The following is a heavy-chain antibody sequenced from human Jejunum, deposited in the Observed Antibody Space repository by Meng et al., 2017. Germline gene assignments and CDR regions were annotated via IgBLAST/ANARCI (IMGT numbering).Heavy chain of an antibody. CDR1: GGSTTTDW. J-gene: IGHJ4*02. Sequence: VRLEEPGPGPVRPSGALSLTCAVSGGSTTTDWWNWVRQPPGKRQEWIGEIWHSGACNYNPSLRSRVTISVDKSKNHLSLELASLTAADTAVYYCARGATGTRPFDYWGQGTLVTVSS. V-gene: IGHV4-4*02. CDR3: ARGATGTRPFDY. D-gene: IGHD5-12*01. CDR2: IWHSGAC.